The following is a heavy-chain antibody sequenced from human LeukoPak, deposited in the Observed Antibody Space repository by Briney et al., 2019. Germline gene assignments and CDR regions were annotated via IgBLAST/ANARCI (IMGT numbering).Heavy chain of an antibody. V-gene: IGHV1-46*01. D-gene: IGHD6-13*01. CDR3: ATTGSCWYRASFYYYMDV. J-gene: IGHJ6*03. Sequence: GSVKVSCKASGYTFTSHYMHWVRQAPGQGLEWMGIINPSGGSTSYAQKFQGRVTMTRDMSTSTVYMELSSLRSEDTAVYYCATTGSCWYRASFYYYMDVWGKGTTVTVSS. CDR2: INPSGGST. CDR1: GYTFTSHY.